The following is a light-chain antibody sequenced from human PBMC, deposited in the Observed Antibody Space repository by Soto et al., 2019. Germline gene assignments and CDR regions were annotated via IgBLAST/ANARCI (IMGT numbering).Light chain of an antibody. J-gene: IGKJ5*01. CDR2: SAS. CDR3: QQLNSYPQT. V-gene: IGKV1-9*01. Sequence: IQLTQSPSSRCSSLGDRVTITCQASRGISSYLAWYQQKPGKAPKLLVYSASTLQSGVPSRFSASGSGPDFTLTISSLKTEDSATYFCQQLNSYPQTFGQGTRLEI. CDR1: RGISSY.